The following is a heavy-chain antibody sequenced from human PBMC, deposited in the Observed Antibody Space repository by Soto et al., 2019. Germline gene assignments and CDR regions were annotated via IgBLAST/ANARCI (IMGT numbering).Heavy chain of an antibody. J-gene: IGHJ4*02. CDR3: AIYYYDSSGYFFYFDY. V-gene: IGHV1-69*06. D-gene: IGHD3-22*01. CDR2: IIPIFGTA. CDR1: GGTFSSYA. Sequence: SVKVSCKASGGTFSSYAISWVRQAPGQGLEWMGGIIPIFGTANYAQKFQGRVTITADKSTSTAYMELSSLRSEDTAVYYCAIYYYDSSGYFFYFDYWGQGTLVTVS.